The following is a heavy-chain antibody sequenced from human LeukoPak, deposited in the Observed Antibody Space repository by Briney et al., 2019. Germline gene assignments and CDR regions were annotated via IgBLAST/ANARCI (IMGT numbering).Heavy chain of an antibody. CDR2: ISDIGSI. CDR3: AGHHPRNTVDF. Sequence: SQTLSLTCTVSGGSISSGDYYWSWIRQPPGKGLEWIAYISDIGSINYNPSLKSRVTISLDTSKNQFSLKLSSVTAADTAVYYCAGHHPRNTVDFWGQGTLVTVSS. CDR1: GGSISSGDYY. J-gene: IGHJ4*02. D-gene: IGHD2/OR15-2a*01. V-gene: IGHV4-61*08.